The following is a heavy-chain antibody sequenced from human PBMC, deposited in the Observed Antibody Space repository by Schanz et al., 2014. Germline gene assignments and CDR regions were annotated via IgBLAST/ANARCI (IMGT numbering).Heavy chain of an antibody. J-gene: IGHJ3*02. CDR2: ISSSSSTR. CDR1: GFVFGDYY. V-gene: IGHV3-11*04. CDR3: ARKMKLGVYGGKGHDSLDI. Sequence: VQLVQSGGGLVQPGGSLRLSCAASGFVFGDYYMTWIRQAPGKGLEWVSYISSSSSTRYYADSVKGRFTISRDNAKNTLYLQMNTLRAEDTAVYYCARKMKLGVYGGKGHDSLDIWGQGTMVTVSS. D-gene: IGHD4-17*01.